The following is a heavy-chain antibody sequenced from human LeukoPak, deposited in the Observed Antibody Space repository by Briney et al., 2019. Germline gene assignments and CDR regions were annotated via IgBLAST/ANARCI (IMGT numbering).Heavy chain of an antibody. J-gene: IGHJ4*02. D-gene: IGHD1-1*01. V-gene: IGHV4-34*01. CDR3: ARISGRSTLWFDY. Sequence: SETLSLTCAVYGGSFSGYYWSWIRQPPGKGLEWIGEINHSGSTNYNPSLKSRVTISVDTSKNQFSLKLSSVTAADTAVYYCARISGRSTLWFDYWGQGTLVTVSS. CDR1: GGSFSGYY. CDR2: INHSGST.